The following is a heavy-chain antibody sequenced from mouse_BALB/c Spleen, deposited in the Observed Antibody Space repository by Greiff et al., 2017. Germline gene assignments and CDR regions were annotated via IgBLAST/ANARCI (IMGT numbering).Heavy chain of an antibody. V-gene: IGHV5-17*02. Sequence: DVKLVESGGGLVQPGGSRKLSCAASGFTFSSFGMHWVRQAPEKGLEWVAYISSGSSTIYYADTVKGRFTISRDNPKNTLFLQMTSLRSEDTAMYYCARNYYYGSSYYFDYWGQGTTLTVSS. J-gene: IGHJ2*01. CDR3: ARNYYYGSSYYFDY. D-gene: IGHD1-1*01. CDR1: GFTFSSFG. CDR2: ISSGSSTI.